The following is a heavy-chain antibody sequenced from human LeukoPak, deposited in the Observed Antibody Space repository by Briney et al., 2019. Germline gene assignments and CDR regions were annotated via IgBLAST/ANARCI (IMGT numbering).Heavy chain of an antibody. D-gene: IGHD4-23*01. CDR3: AKDGGDYGGNSTPGAFDI. J-gene: IGHJ3*02. V-gene: IGHV3-30*18. CDR2: ISYDGSNK. Sequence: PGRSLTLSCAASGFTFSSYGMHWVRQAPGKGLEWVAVISYDGSNKYYADSVKGRFTISRDNSKNTLYLQMNSLRAEDTAVYYCAKDGGDYGGNSTPGAFDIWGQGTMVTVSS. CDR1: GFTFSSYG.